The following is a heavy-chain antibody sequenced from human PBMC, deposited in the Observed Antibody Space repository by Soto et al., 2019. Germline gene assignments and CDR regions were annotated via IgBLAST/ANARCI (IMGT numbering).Heavy chain of an antibody. CDR1: GFSLNDYG. J-gene: IGHJ4*02. D-gene: IGHD3-22*01. Sequence: PGGSLRLSCAASGFSLNDYGMHWVRQPPGKGLEWVADISYDGRNKYYTDSVRGRFTISRDISKGTLYLQMNSLRPEDTAVYYCAKSNRGAYDTPDFWGQGTQVTVYS. CDR3: AKSNRGAYDTPDF. V-gene: IGHV3-30*18. CDR2: ISYDGRNK.